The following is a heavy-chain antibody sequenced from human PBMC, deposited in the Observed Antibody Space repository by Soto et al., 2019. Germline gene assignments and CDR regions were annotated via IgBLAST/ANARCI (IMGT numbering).Heavy chain of an antibody. V-gene: IGHV4-4*02. CDR3: ARQHDYGDYIDY. Sequence: QVQLQESGPGLVKPSGTLSLTCAVSGGSISSSNWWSWVRQPPGKGLEWIGEIYHSGSTNYNPSPKSRVTIPVAKSKNQFSLKLSSVTAPDPAVYYCARQHDYGDYIDYWGQEPWSPSPQ. D-gene: IGHD4-17*01. J-gene: IGHJ4*01. CDR2: IYHSGST. CDR1: GGSISSSNW.